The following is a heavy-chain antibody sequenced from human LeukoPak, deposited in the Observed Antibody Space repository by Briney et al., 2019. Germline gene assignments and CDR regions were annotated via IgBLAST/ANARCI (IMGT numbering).Heavy chain of an antibody. Sequence: PPGGSLRLSCAASGFPLSSSAMHWVRQAPGKGLEWLTFIWIEGNENYADSVKGRFTISRDNSKNTLFLQMNSLRAEDTAVYYCAKTYDSSGYYSLGYWGQGTLVTVSS. CDR2: IWIEGNE. V-gene: IGHV3-30*02. CDR1: GFPLSSSA. J-gene: IGHJ4*02. CDR3: AKTYDSSGYYSLGY. D-gene: IGHD3-22*01.